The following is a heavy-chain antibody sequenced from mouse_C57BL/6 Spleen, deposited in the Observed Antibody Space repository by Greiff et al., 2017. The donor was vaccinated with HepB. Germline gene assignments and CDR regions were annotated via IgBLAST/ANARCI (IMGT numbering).Heavy chain of an antibody. CDR1: GYTFTDYN. V-gene: IGHV1-22*01. J-gene: IGHJ4*01. Sequence: VQLQQSGPELVKPGASVKMSCKASGYTFTDYNMHWVKQSHGKSLEWIGNINPNNGGTSYNQKFKGKATLTVNKSSSTAYMELRSLTSEDSAVYYCARERWAGYYAMDYWGQGTSVTVSS. D-gene: IGHD1-1*02. CDR2: INPNNGGT. CDR3: ARERWAGYYAMDY.